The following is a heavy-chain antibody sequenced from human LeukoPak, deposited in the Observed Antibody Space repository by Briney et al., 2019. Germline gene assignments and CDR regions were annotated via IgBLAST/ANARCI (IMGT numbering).Heavy chain of an antibody. J-gene: IGHJ5*02. CDR3: ARGQSSGWYEGDWFDP. V-gene: IGHV1-2*02. D-gene: IGHD6-19*01. Sequence: ASVKVSCKASGYIFIGCYIHWVRQAPGQGLEWMGWINPNSGDTNYAQKFQGRVTLTRDTSISAAYMEVSRLTSDDTAVYYCARGQSSGWYEGDWFDPWGQGTLVTVSS. CDR2: INPNSGDT. CDR1: GYIFIGCY.